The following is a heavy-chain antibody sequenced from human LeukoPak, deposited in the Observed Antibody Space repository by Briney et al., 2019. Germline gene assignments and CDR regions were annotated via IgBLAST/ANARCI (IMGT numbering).Heavy chain of an antibody. CDR1: GFSFSSYS. Sequence: GGSLRLSCAASGFSFSSYSMGWVRQAPGKGLEWVANINQGGSDKYYVDSVKGRFTISRDNANNLLYLQMNSLRGEDTAVYYCTRDRSRAEDDWGQGTLVTVSS. J-gene: IGHJ4*02. D-gene: IGHD1-14*01. V-gene: IGHV3-7*01. CDR3: TRDRSRAEDD. CDR2: INQGGSDK.